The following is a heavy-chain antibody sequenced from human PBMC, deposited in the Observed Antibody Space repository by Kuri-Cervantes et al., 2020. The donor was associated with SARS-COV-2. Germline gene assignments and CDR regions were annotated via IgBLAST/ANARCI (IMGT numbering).Heavy chain of an antibody. CDR1: GGSFSGYY. CDR3: ARVSGSGWSDYFDY. J-gene: IGHJ4*02. CDR2: IYYSGST. Sequence: GSLRLSCAVYGGSFSGYYWSWIRQPPGKGLEWIGYIYYSGSTNYNPSLKSRVTISVDTSKNQFSLKLSSVTAADTAVYYCARVSGSGWSDYFDYWGQGTLVTVSS. V-gene: IGHV4-59*01. D-gene: IGHD6-19*01.